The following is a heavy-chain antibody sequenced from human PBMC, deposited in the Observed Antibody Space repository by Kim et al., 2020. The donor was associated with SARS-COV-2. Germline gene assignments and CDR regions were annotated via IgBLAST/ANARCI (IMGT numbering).Heavy chain of an antibody. CDR2: IHYSGTT. J-gene: IGHJ2*01. CDR1: GGSLSSYY. Sequence: SETLSLTCTVSGGSLSSYYWSWFRQPPGKGLEWIGYIHYSGTTYYNPSLKSRVTISADTSKNQFTLKLSSVTAADTAVYYCARHLLSVRSMYFDIWGRGTLVTVSS. V-gene: IGHV4-59*08. CDR3: ARHLLSVRSMYFDI.